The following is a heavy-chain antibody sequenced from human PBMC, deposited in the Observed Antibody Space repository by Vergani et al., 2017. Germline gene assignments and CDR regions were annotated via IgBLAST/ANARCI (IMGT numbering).Heavy chain of an antibody. D-gene: IGHD2-21*01. J-gene: IGHJ4*02. CDR3: AKGRGFVSPDY. V-gene: IGHV3-21*04. CDR2: ISSSSSYR. CDR1: GFTFSSYS. Sequence: EVQLVESGGGLVKPGGSLRLSCAVSGFTFSSYSMNWVRQAPGKGLEWVSSISSSSSYRYYADSVKGRFTISRDNAKNSLYLQMNSLRPEDTALYYCAKGRGFVSPDYWGQGTLVTVSS.